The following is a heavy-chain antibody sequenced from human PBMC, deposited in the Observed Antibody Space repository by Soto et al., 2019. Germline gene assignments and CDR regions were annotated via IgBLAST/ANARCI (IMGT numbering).Heavy chain of an antibody. J-gene: IGHJ5*02. V-gene: IGHV4-30-4*01. CDR1: GGSISSGDYY. Sequence: SETLSLTCTVSGGSISSGDYYWSWIRQPPGKGLEWIGYIYYSGSTYYNPSLKSRVTISVDTSKNQFSPKLSSVTAADTAVYYCARVQWSGWFDPWGKGTLVTVSS. CDR2: IYYSGST. CDR3: ARVQWSGWFDP. D-gene: IGHD2-15*01.